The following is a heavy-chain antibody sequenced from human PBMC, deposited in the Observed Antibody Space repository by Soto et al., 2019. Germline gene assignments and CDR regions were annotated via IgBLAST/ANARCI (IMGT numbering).Heavy chain of an antibody. V-gene: IGHV1-69*13. CDR3: ARKGDPYYYDSSGCHFYY. Sequence: ASVKVSCKASGGTFSSYAISWVRQAPGQGLEWMGGIIPIFGTANYAQKFQGRVTITADESTSTAYMELSSLRSEDTAVYYCARKGDPYYYDSSGCHFYYWGQGTLVTVSS. CDR2: IIPIFGTA. CDR1: GGTFSSYA. D-gene: IGHD3-22*01. J-gene: IGHJ4*02.